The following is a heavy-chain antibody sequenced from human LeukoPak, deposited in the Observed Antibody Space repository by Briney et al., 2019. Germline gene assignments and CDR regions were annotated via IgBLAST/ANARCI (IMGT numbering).Heavy chain of an antibody. CDR3: ARAGVYSSSWFFDY. CDR2: ISSSSSTI. J-gene: IGHJ4*02. D-gene: IGHD6-13*01. CDR1: GFTFSSYS. Sequence: GGSLRLSCAASGFTFSSYSMNWVRQAPGKGLEWVSYISSSSSTIYYADSVKGRFTISRDNAKNSLYLQVNSLRDEDTAVYYCARAGVYSSSWFFDYWGQGTLVTVSS. V-gene: IGHV3-48*02.